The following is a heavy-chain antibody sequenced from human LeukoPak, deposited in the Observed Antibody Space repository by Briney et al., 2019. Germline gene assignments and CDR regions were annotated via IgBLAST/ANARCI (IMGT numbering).Heavy chain of an antibody. Sequence: PSETLSLTCTVSGGPISGYYWSWIRQPPGRGLEWIGNIYYSGSTYYNPSLKSRVTISVDTSKNQFSLKLTSVTAADTAVYYCARLRQHLAPIDYWGQGTLVTVSS. V-gene: IGHV4-59*04. CDR3: ARLRQHLAPIDY. CDR1: GGPISGYY. J-gene: IGHJ4*02. D-gene: IGHD6-13*01. CDR2: IYYSGST.